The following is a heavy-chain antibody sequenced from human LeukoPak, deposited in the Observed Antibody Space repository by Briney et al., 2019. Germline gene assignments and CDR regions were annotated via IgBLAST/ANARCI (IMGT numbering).Heavy chain of an antibody. V-gene: IGHV3-74*01. CDR3: ATGPYNAFEM. D-gene: IGHD2-2*02. CDR2: VKGDRIST. Sequence: SGGSLRLSCAASGFTFSDLWMHWVRQAPGRGLVWVSRVKGDRISTLYADFVEGRFTISRDNARNTLYLQMNSLRADDTALYYCATGPYNAFEMWGQGTMVTVSS. J-gene: IGHJ3*02. CDR1: GFTFSDLW.